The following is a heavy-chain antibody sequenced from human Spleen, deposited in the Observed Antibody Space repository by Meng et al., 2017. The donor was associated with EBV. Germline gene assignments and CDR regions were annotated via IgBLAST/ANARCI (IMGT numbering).Heavy chain of an antibody. CDR1: GYTLSSHD. D-gene: IGHD6-19*01. J-gene: IGHJ4*02. Sequence: QGQLVKSGFELKNPGAQGEVSFKAFGYTLSSHDMNWVRQAPGQGLEWLGWINTNTGSPTYAQGFRGRFLFSLDTSVSTAYLQISSLKAEDTAVYYCASGGWGDYWGQGTLVTVSS. CDR3: ASGGWGDY. V-gene: IGHV7-4-1*02. CDR2: INTNTGSP.